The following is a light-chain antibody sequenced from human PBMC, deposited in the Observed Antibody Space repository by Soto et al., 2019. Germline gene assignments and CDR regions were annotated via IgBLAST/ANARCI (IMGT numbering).Light chain of an antibody. CDR2: DAS. V-gene: IGKV1-5*01. CDR1: QSISSW. CDR3: QQYNSYSWT. J-gene: IGKJ1*01. Sequence: DIQMTQSPSTLSASVGDRVTITCRASQSISSWLAWYQQKPGKAPKLLIYDASSLESGVPPRFSGSGSGTDFTLTISSLQPEDFATYYCQQYNSYSWTFGQGTKVEIK.